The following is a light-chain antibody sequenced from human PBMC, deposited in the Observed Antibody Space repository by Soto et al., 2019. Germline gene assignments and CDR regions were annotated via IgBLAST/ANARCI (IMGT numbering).Light chain of an antibody. CDR1: QSIRSER. V-gene: IGKV3D-20*02. CDR3: QQSYRTPT. Sequence: EIVLTQSPDTLSLSPGERATLSCRASQSIRSERLAWYQQKPGQAPRLVIFDASNRASGMPERFSGSGSGTDYTLTISSLQPEDFATYYCQQSYRTPTFGQGTRLEI. J-gene: IGKJ5*01. CDR2: DAS.